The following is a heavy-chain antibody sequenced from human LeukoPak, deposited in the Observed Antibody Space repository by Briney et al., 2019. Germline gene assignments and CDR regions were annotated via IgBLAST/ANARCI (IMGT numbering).Heavy chain of an antibody. D-gene: IGHD3-22*01. V-gene: IGHV3-21*01. CDR3: ARGRRYYYDSSGYYFDY. CDR1: GFTFSSYS. CDR2: ISSSSSYI. Sequence: SGGSLRLSCAASGFTFSSYSMNWVRQAPGKGLEWVSSISSSSSYIYYADSVKGRFTISRDNAKNSLYLQMNSLRVEDTAVYYCARGRRYYYDSSGYYFDYWGQGTLVTVSS. J-gene: IGHJ4*02.